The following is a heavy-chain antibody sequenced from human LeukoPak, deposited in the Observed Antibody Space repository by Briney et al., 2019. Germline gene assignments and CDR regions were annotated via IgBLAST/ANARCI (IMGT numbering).Heavy chain of an antibody. CDR2: ISYDGSNK. J-gene: IGHJ4*02. CDR1: GFTFSSYG. Sequence: GRSLRLSCAASGFTFSSYGMHWVRQAPGKGLEWVAVISYDGSNKYYADSVKGRFTISRDNSKNTLYLQMNSLRAEDTAVYYCAKDPSGGRLPVDYWGQGTLVTVSS. D-gene: IGHD3-16*01. CDR3: AKDPSGGRLPVDY. V-gene: IGHV3-30*18.